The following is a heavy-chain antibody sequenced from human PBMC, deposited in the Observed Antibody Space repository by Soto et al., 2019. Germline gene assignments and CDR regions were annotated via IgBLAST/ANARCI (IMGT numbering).Heavy chain of an antibody. CDR2: MNPNSGNT. J-gene: IGHJ4*02. CDR3: ARVKYSSSFIDY. Sequence: ASMKISCTASGYTFTSYDINWVRQATGQGLEWMGWMNPNSGNTGYAQKFQGRVTMTRNTSISTAYMELSSLRSEDTAVYYCARVKYSSSFIDYWGQGTLVTVSS. D-gene: IGHD6-6*01. CDR1: GYTFTSYD. V-gene: IGHV1-8*01.